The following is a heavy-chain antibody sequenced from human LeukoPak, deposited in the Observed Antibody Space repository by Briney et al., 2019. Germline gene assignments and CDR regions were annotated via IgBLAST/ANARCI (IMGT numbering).Heavy chain of an antibody. CDR2: INANSGDT. CDR3: ARRKAAAAGRDAFDI. D-gene: IGHD6-13*01. J-gene: IGHJ3*02. V-gene: IGHV1-2*02. Sequence: GASVKVSCKASGYTFTGYYMHWVRQAPGQGLEWMGWINANSGDTHYAPRFQGRITMTRDTSISTAYMELSRLRSDDTAVYYCARRKAAAAGRDAFDIWGQGTMVTVSS. CDR1: GYTFTGYY.